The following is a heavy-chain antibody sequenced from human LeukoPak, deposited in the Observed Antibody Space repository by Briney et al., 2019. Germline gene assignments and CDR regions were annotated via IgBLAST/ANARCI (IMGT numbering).Heavy chain of an antibody. CDR2: IKQDGSEK. CDR1: GFTFSSYW. Sequence: GGSLRLSCAASGFTFSSYWMSWVRQAPGKGLEWVASIKQDGSEKHYVASVKGRFTISRDNAKTSLYLQMNSLRVEDTAVYYCATERGSGYWGQGTLVTVSS. J-gene: IGHJ4*02. CDR3: ATERGSGY. V-gene: IGHV3-7*01. D-gene: IGHD1-1*01.